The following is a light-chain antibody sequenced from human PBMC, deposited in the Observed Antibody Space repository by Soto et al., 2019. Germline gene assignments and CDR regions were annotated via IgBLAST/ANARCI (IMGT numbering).Light chain of an antibody. V-gene: IGKV3-20*01. CDR3: QQYGGSPRT. CDR1: QSVSSY. Sequence: EIVMTQSPATLSVTPGERATLSCRASQSVSSYLAWYQQKPGQAPRLLIHGASNRATGIPDRFSGSGSGTDLTLTITRLEPEDFAVYYCQQYGGSPRTFGQGTKVDIK. J-gene: IGKJ1*01. CDR2: GAS.